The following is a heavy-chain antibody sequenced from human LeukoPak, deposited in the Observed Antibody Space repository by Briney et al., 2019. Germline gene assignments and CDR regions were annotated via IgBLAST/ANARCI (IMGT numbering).Heavy chain of an antibody. J-gene: IGHJ4*02. CDR1: GFTFSSYE. CDR2: ISSSGSTI. CDR3: ARERDGYYGFDY. D-gene: IGHD5-24*01. Sequence: GGSLRLSCAASGFTFSSYEMNWVRQAPGKGLEWVSYISSSGSTIYYADSVKGRFTISRDNAKNSLYLQMNSLGAEDTAVYYCARERDGYYGFDYWGQGTLVTVSS. V-gene: IGHV3-48*03.